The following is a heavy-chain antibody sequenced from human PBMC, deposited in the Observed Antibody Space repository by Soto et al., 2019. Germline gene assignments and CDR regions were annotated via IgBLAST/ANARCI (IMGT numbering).Heavy chain of an antibody. CDR3: ARDADTYYYDSSGYYNDY. CDR1: GGTFSSYA. CDR2: IIPIFGTA. D-gene: IGHD3-22*01. Sequence: SVKVSCKASGGTFSSYAISWVRQAPGQGLEWMGGIIPIFGTANYAQKFQGRVTITADKSTSTAYMELSSLRSEDTAVYYCARDADTYYYDSSGYYNDYWGQGALVTVSS. J-gene: IGHJ4*02. V-gene: IGHV1-69*06.